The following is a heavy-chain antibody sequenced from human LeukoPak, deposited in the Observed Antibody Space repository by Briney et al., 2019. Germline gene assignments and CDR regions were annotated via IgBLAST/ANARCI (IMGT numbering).Heavy chain of an antibody. D-gene: IGHD3-3*01. CDR3: TRETSLRYYDFWSGWDY. V-gene: IGHV4-30-4*01. CDR2: IYYSGST. J-gene: IGHJ4*02. CDR1: GGSISSGDYY. Sequence: SETLSLTCTVSGGSISSGDYYWSWIRQPPGTGLEWIGYIYYSGSTYYNPSLKSRVTISVDTSKNQFSLQLDSVTPEDTAVYYCTRETSLRYYDFWSGWDYWGQGTLVTVSS.